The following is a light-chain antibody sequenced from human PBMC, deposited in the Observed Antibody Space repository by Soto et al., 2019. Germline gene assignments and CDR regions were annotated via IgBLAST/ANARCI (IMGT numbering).Light chain of an antibody. CDR1: QSVLYSSNNKNY. CDR3: QQYESTPPT. Sequence: DIVMTQSPDSLAVSLGERATINCKSSQSVLYSSNNKNYLAWYQQRPGQPPKLLIYWASTRESGVPDRFSGRGCGTDFTLTITSRQAEDVAVYYGQQYESTPPTSGQGTKLEI. CDR2: WAS. J-gene: IGKJ2*01. V-gene: IGKV4-1*01.